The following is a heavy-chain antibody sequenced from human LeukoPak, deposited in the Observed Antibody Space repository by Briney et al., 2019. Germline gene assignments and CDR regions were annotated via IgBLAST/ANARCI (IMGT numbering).Heavy chain of an antibody. CDR1: GGSISSGGYY. CDR3: ARGLRGYYDFWSGYYPSYFDY. CDR2: IYYSGT. Sequence: SETLSLTCTVSGGSISSGGYYWTWIRQHPGKGLEWIGYIYYSGTYYNPSLKSRVTISVDTSKNQFSLKLSSVTAADTAVYYCARGLRGYYDFWSGYYPSYFDYWGQGTLVTVSS. J-gene: IGHJ4*02. V-gene: IGHV4-31*03. D-gene: IGHD3-3*01.